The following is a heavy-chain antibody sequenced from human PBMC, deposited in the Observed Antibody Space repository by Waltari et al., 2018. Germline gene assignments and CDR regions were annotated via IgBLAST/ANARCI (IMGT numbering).Heavy chain of an antibody. Sequence: EVQLVESGGGLVQPGGSLRLSCAASGFTFSSYWMSWVRQAPGKGLEWVANIKQDGSEKYYVDSVKGRFTISRDNAKNSLYLQMNSLRAEDTAVYYCARVLRYFDWLSSRFYFDYWGQGTLVTVSS. V-gene: IGHV3-7*01. CDR2: IKQDGSEK. D-gene: IGHD3-9*01. CDR1: GFTFSSYW. CDR3: ARVLRYFDWLSSRFYFDY. J-gene: IGHJ4*02.